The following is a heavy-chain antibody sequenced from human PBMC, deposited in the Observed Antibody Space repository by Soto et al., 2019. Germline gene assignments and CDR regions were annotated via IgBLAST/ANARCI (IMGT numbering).Heavy chain of an antibody. J-gene: IGHJ4*02. CDR2: ITGSGDAT. D-gene: IGHD1-20*01. CDR3: AKAISGYNAPLDH. Sequence: EVQLLESGGGLVQPGGSLRLSCAASGFTFSSYAMNWVRQAPGKGLEWVSVITGSGDATYYAESVKGRFTISRDNSKNTLYVQMNSLRAEDTAVYYCAKAISGYNAPLDHWGQGTRVTVSS. CDR1: GFTFSSYA. V-gene: IGHV3-23*01.